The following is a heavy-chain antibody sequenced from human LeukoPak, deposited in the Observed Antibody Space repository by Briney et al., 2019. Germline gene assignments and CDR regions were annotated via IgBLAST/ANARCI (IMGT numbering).Heavy chain of an antibody. CDR1: GFTFSNAW. CDR2: VSSDGGTV. CDR3: AKEGTSGFPDQFAFDI. D-gene: IGHD1-7*01. Sequence: PGGSLRLSCAASGFTFSNAWMSWVRQAPGRGLEWVAVVSSDGGTVYYADSVRGRFSISRDNSKYTLHLQMNSLRAEDSAVYYCAKEGTSGFPDQFAFDIWGRGTMVTVAS. V-gene: IGHV3-30*18. J-gene: IGHJ3*02.